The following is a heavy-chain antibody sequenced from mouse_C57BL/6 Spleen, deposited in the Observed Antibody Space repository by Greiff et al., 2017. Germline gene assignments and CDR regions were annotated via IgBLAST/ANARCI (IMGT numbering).Heavy chain of an antibody. J-gene: IGHJ2*01. V-gene: IGHV1-82*01. Sequence: QVQLQQSGPELVKPGASVKISCKASGYAFSSSWMNWVKQRPGKGLEWIGRIYPGDGDTNYNGKFKGKATLTADKSSSTAYMQLSSLTSEDSAVYFCARDLDGYYFDYWGQGTTLTVSS. D-gene: IGHD2-3*01. CDR2: IYPGDGDT. CDR3: ARDLDGYYFDY. CDR1: GYAFSSSW.